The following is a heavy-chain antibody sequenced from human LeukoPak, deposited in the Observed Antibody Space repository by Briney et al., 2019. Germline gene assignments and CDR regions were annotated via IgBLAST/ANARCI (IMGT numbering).Heavy chain of an antibody. CDR3: ATAGPLRFGDFVSHS. CDR2: FDPEEGET. Sequence: GASVTVSCKVSGHTLTELSMNWVRQGPGGGLEWMGGFDPEEGETLYAQKFQGRVTMTDDTSTDTDYMELRSLRSEDAAVYYCATAGPLRFGDFVSHSWGQGTLVTVSS. J-gene: IGHJ4*02. CDR1: GHTLTELS. D-gene: IGHD3-10*01. V-gene: IGHV1-24*01.